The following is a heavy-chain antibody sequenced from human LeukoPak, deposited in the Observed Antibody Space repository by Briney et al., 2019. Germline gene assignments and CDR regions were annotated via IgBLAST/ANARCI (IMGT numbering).Heavy chain of an antibody. CDR3: ATDLGYSYGRDYSYYGMDV. CDR2: ISSSSSYT. J-gene: IGHJ6*02. CDR1: GFTFSDYY. V-gene: IGHV3-11*06. Sequence: GGSLRLSCAASGFTFSDYYMSWIRRAPGKGLEWFSYISSSSSYTNYADSVKGRFTISRDNAKNSLYLQMNSLRAEDTAVYYCATDLGYSYGRDYSYYGMDVWGQGTTVTVSS. D-gene: IGHD5-18*01.